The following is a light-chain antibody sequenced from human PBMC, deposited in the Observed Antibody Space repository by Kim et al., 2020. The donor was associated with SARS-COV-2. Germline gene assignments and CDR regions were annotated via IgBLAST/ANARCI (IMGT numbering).Light chain of an antibody. Sequence: QRVTISCPGSTSNIGAHYDVHWYQQLPGTAPKLLIYDNNNRPSGVPDRFSGSKSGTSASLAITGLQAEDEADYYYQSYDSSLSVWVFGGGTQLTVL. CDR1: TSNIGAHYD. CDR3: QSYDSSLSVWV. V-gene: IGLV1-40*01. CDR2: DNN. J-gene: IGLJ3*02.